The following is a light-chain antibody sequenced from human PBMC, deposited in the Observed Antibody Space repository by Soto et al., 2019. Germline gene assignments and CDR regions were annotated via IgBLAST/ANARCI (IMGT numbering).Light chain of an antibody. Sequence: DIQMTQSPSSLSASVGDRVTITCRASQGISSYLNWYQQKPGKAPKLLIFAASSLQSGVPSRFSGSASGTDFTLTISSLQPEDFATYYCQQSYNTPLTFGPGTKVHIK. V-gene: IGKV1-39*01. CDR1: QGISSY. J-gene: IGKJ3*01. CDR3: QQSYNTPLT. CDR2: AAS.